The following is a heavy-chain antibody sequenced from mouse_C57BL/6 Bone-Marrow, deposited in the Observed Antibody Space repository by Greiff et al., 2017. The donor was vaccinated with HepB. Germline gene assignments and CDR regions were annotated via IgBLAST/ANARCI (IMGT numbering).Heavy chain of an antibody. Sequence: EVHLVESGGGLVKPGGSLKLSCAASGFTFSDYGMHWVRQAPEKGLEWVAYISSGSSTIYYADTVKGRFTISRDNAKNTLFLQMTSLRSEDTAMYYCARGPTIVKGFDYWGQGTTLTVSS. CDR2: ISSGSSTI. J-gene: IGHJ2*01. CDR1: GFTFSDYG. V-gene: IGHV5-17*01. D-gene: IGHD2-5*01. CDR3: ARGPTIVKGFDY.